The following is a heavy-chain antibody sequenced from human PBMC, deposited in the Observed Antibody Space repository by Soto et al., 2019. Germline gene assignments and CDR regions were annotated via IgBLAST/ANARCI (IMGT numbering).Heavy chain of an antibody. V-gene: IGHV1-69*01. D-gene: IGHD3-3*01. J-gene: IGHJ4*02. CDR2: IIPMLGTS. Sequence: QVQLVQSGAEVKKPGSSVKVSCKASGGTFNNYVLSWIRQAPGQGLEWIGGIIPMLGTSNYAQKFRDRVTISADAFTSTAYMELSSLRSEDTAMYYCARLPGRGTYPDLWSGYFDSWGQGTLVTVSS. CDR1: GGTFNNYV. CDR3: ARLPGRGTYPDLWSGYFDS.